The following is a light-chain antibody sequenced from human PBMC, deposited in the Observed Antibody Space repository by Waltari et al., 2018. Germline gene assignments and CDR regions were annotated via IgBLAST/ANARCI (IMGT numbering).Light chain of an antibody. CDR3: QTGGHGTWV. J-gene: IGLJ3*02. CDR1: SGHSSNV. V-gene: IGLV4-69*01. CDR2: VNSDGSH. Sequence: QLVLTQSPSASASLGASVKLTCTLSSGHSSNVIAWLQQQPEKGPRYLMRVNSDGSHSRGAEIPDRVSGSSSGAERYLTISRLQSEDEADYYCQTGGHGTWVFGGGTKLTVL.